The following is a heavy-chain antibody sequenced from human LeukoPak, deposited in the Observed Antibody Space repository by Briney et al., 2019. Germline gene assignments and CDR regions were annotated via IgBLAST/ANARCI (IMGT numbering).Heavy chain of an antibody. CDR3: AKDGAANSYWYFDL. J-gene: IGHJ2*01. CDR1: GFTFSSYA. CDR2: IAHDGNNK. Sequence: PGGSLRLSCAASGFTFSSYAMHWVRQAPGKGLEWVAVIAHDGNNKFYSDSVKGRFAISRDNSKNTLYLQMSSLSAEDTAVYFCAKDGAANSYWYFDLWGRGTLVTVSS. V-gene: IGHV3-30*09. D-gene: IGHD4/OR15-4a*01.